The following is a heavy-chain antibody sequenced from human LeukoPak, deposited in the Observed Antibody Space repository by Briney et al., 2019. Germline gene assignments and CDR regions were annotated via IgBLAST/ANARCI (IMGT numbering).Heavy chain of an antibody. V-gene: IGHV3-20*04. CDR2: INWNGGST. Sequence: GGSLRLSCAASGFTFRSYGMSWVRQAPGKGLEWVSGINWNGGSTGYADSVKGRFTISRDNAKNSLYLQMNSLRAEDTALYYCARVSYDSSGYYYRYFDYWGQGTLVTVSS. J-gene: IGHJ4*02. D-gene: IGHD3-22*01. CDR3: ARVSYDSSGYYYRYFDY. CDR1: GFTFRSYG.